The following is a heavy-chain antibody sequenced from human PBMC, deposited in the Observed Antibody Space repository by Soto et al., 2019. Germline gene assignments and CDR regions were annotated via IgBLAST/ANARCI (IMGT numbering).Heavy chain of an antibody. Sequence: GALVKVSCRASGFTFTSSVVQWVRQARGRRLEWIGWIVVGSGNTNYAQKFQERVTITRDMSTSTAYMELSSLRSEDTAVYYCAADALGYYYYYGMDVWGQGTTVTVSS. CDR3: AADALGYYYYYGMDV. J-gene: IGHJ6*02. CDR2: IVVGSGNT. D-gene: IGHD3-16*01. CDR1: GFTFTSSV. V-gene: IGHV1-58*01.